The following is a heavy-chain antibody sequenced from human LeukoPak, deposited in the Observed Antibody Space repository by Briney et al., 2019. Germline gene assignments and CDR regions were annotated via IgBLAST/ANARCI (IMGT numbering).Heavy chain of an antibody. Sequence: SETLSLTCTVSGGSLSSYYWSWIRQPPGKGLEWVGEINHSGSTNYNPSLKSRVTLSVDTSKSQFSLKLSSVTAADTAVYYCVRGEQWLVWSHGVYWGQGTLVTVSS. CDR3: VRGEQWLVWSHGVY. CDR2: INHSGST. J-gene: IGHJ4*02. V-gene: IGHV4-34*01. D-gene: IGHD6-19*01. CDR1: GGSLSSYY.